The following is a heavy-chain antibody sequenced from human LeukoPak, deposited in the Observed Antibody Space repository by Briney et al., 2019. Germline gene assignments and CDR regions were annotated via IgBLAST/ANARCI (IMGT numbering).Heavy chain of an antibody. V-gene: IGHV4-39*01. CDR3: ARHPVLRYLGT. Sequence: PSETLFLTCTVSGGSISSSNYYWGWIRQPPGKGLEWIGSIYYSGSTYYNPSLKSRVTISVDTSKNQFSLRLISVTAADTAVYYCARHPVLRYLGTWGQGTLVTVSS. J-gene: IGHJ4*02. CDR2: IYYSGST. D-gene: IGHD3-9*01. CDR1: GGSISSSNYY.